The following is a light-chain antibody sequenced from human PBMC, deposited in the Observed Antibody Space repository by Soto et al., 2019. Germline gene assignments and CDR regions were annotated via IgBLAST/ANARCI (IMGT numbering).Light chain of an antibody. J-gene: IGLJ1*01. CDR3: SSYTSSSRYV. V-gene: IGLV2-14*01. Sequence: QSALTQPASVCGSPGQSITISCTGTSSDVGGYNYVSWYQQHPGKDPKLMVYEVSNRASGVSNRFSVSKSGNTASLTISGLQAEDEADYYCSSYTSSSRYVFGTGTKLTVL. CDR2: EVS. CDR1: SSDVGGYNY.